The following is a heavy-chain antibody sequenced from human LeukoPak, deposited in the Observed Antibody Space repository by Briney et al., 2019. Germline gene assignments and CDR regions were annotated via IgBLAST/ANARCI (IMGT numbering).Heavy chain of an antibody. J-gene: IGHJ4*02. V-gene: IGHV4-61*02. CDR2: IYTSGST. CDR1: GGPISSASYY. CDR3: AMRERLAAAFDY. Sequence: SQTLSLTCTVSGGPISSASYYWSWIRQPAGKGLEWIGRIYTSGSTNYNPSLKSRVTISVDTSKNQFSLKLSSVTAADTAVYYCAMRERLAAAFDYWGQGTLVTVSS. D-gene: IGHD6-13*01.